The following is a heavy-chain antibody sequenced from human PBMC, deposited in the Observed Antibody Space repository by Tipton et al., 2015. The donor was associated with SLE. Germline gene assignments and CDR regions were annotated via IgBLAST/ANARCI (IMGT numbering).Heavy chain of an antibody. CDR2: IYHSGST. CDR3: ARDNSGGMDDAFDI. D-gene: IGHD3-10*01. Sequence: TLSLTCAVSGYSISSGYYWGWIRQPPGKGLEWIGSIYHSGSTYYNPSLKSRVTISVDTSKNQFSLKLSSVTAADTAVYYCARDNSGGMDDAFDIWGQGTMVTVSS. V-gene: IGHV4-38-2*02. J-gene: IGHJ3*02. CDR1: GYSISSGYY.